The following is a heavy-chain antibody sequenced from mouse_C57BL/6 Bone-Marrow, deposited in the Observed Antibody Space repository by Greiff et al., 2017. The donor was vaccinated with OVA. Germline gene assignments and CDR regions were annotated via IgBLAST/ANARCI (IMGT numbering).Heavy chain of an antibody. D-gene: IGHD4-1*01. CDR1: GYTFTSYW. Sequence: QVQLQQPGAELVKPGASVKLSCKASGYTFTSYWMQWVKQRPGQGLEWIGEIDPSDSYTNYNQNFKGKATLTVDTSSSTAYMQLSSLTSEDSAVYYCARWGNWAWFAYWGQGTLVTVSA. CDR3: ARWGNWAWFAY. J-gene: IGHJ3*01. V-gene: IGHV1-50*01. CDR2: IDPSDSYT.